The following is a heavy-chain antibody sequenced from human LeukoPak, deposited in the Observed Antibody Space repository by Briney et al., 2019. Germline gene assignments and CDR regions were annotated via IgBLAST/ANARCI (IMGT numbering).Heavy chain of an antibody. D-gene: IGHD6-13*01. CDR2: FDPEDGET. CDR1: GYTLTELS. CDR3: ATDLHSSSSWSGPEP. Sequence: GASVKVSCKVSGYTLTELSMHWVRQAPGKGLGWMGGFDPEDGETIYAQKFQGRVTMTEDTSTDTAYMELSSLRSEDTAVYYCATDLHSSSSWSGPEPWGQGTPVTVSS. J-gene: IGHJ5*02. V-gene: IGHV1-24*01.